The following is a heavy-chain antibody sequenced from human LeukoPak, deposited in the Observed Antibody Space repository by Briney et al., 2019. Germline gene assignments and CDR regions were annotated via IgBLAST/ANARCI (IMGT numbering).Heavy chain of an antibody. CDR2: IIPIFGTA. CDR1: GGTFSSYA. CDR3: ARDKSYGDYGSGFDY. J-gene: IGHJ4*02. Sequence: SVKVSCKASGGTFSSYAISWVRQAPGQGLEWMGGIIPIFGTANYAQKFQGRVTITADESTSTAYMELSSLRSEDTAVYYCARDKSYGDYGSGFDYWGQGTLSPSPQ. V-gene: IGHV1-69*13. D-gene: IGHD4-17*01.